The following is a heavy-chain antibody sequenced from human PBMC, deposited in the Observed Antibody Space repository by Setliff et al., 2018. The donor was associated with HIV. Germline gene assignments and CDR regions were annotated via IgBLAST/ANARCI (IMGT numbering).Heavy chain of an antibody. J-gene: IGHJ4*02. CDR1: RGNFSSYA. V-gene: IGHV1-69*10. CDR2: IIPILDIA. CDR3: ARVVDSSGSLGFDY. Sequence: SVKVSCKASRGNFSSYAISGVRQAPGQGLEWMGGIIPILDIANYAQKFQGRVTITAYKSTSTAYMELSSLRSEDAAVYYCARVVDSSGSLGFDYWGQGTLVTVSS. D-gene: IGHD3-22*01.